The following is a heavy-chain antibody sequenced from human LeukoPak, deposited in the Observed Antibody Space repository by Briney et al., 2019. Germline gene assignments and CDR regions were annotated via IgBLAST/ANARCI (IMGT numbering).Heavy chain of an antibody. Sequence: GGSLRLSCAASGFTFSSYGMHWVRQAPGKGLEWVAVISYDGSNKYYADSVKGRFTISRDNSKNTLYLQMNSLRAEDTAVYYCAKDGDYYDSSGYFDYWGQGTLVTVSS. CDR1: GFTFSSYG. J-gene: IGHJ4*02. CDR3: AKDGDYYDSSGYFDY. CDR2: ISYDGSNK. D-gene: IGHD3-22*01. V-gene: IGHV3-30*18.